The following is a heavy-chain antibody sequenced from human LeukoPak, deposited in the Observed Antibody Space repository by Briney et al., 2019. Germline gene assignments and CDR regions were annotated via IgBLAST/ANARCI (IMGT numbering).Heavy chain of an antibody. D-gene: IGHD3-3*01. CDR3: ARERSGSEIFARSFDI. Sequence: SETLSLTCAVSGGSISSSHWWSWVRQPPGKGLEWIGEIYHSGSTNYNPSLKSRITISIDMSKNQFSLKLSSVTAADTAVYYCARERSGSEIFARSFDIWGQGTMVTVSS. J-gene: IGHJ3*02. V-gene: IGHV4-4*02. CDR1: GGSISSSHW. CDR2: IYHSGST.